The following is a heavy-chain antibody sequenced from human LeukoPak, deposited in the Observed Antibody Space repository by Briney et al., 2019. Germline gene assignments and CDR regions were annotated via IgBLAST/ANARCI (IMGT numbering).Heavy chain of an antibody. CDR1: GYTFTTYY. CDR2: FNPSGGGT. V-gene: IGHV1-46*01. Sequence: ASVTXSCXASGYTFTTYYMHWVRQAPGQGREWMGIFNPSGGGTFYAQKFQGRVTMTGDTSTSTVYMELSSLRSDDTAVYYCARDGEPAVPGGAYFYGIDVWGQGTPVTVSS. J-gene: IGHJ6*02. CDR3: ARDGEPAVPGGAYFYGIDV. D-gene: IGHD6-19*01.